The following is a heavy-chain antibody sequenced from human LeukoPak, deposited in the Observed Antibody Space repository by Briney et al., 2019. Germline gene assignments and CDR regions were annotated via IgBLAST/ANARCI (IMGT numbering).Heavy chain of an antibody. J-gene: IGHJ6*02. CDR1: GFTFSNAW. D-gene: IGHD5-12*01. V-gene: IGHV3-15*01. Sequence: GGSLRLSCAASGFTFSNAWMSWVRQAPGKGLEWVGRIKSKTDGGTTDYAAPVKGRFTISRDDSKNTLYLPMNSLKTEDTAVYYCTRDQGNSGYGMDVWGQGTTVTVPS. CDR3: TRDQGNSGYGMDV. CDR2: IKSKTDGGTT.